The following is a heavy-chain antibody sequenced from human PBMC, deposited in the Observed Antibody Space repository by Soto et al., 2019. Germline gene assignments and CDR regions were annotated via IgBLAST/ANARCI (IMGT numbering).Heavy chain of an antibody. Sequence: EVQLVESGGGLVQSGGSLRLSCTASGFTVSGHYMSWVRQAPGKGLEWVSLLYSGVSTYDADSVKDRFTISRDNSRNTFYLQMNRLRAEDRAVYYCARGMAGNPYAGSGSEMDVWGQGTTVTVSS. V-gene: IGHV3-66*01. D-gene: IGHD3-10*01. CDR3: ARGMAGNPYAGSGSEMDV. J-gene: IGHJ6*02. CDR2: LYSGVST. CDR1: GFTVSGHY.